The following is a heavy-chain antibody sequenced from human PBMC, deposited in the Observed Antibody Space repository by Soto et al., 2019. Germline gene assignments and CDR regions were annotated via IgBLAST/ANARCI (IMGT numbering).Heavy chain of an antibody. Sequence: QVHLVQSGAELKKPGASVKLSCKVSGNTFTKYILQWMRQAPGQRPEWMGWINAASGDTKYSQNFQDRVSIPRDTSANTANLELASLTSDDTAVYYCAVLGGPYTIDLWGPGTMVTVSS. CDR3: AVLGGPYTIDL. CDR2: INAASGDT. J-gene: IGHJ3*01. V-gene: IGHV1-3*01. D-gene: IGHD2-2*02. CDR1: GNTFTKYI.